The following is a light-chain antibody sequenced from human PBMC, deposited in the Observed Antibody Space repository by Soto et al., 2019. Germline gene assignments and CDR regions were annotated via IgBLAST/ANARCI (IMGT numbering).Light chain of an antibody. CDR1: QSVRNNY. V-gene: IGKV3-20*01. CDR3: QQYGSSYT. CDR2: GTS. J-gene: IGKJ3*01. Sequence: EIGLTQYPGTLSLSPGERATLSCRASQSVRNNYLAWYQQQPGQAPRLLIYGTSTRDTGIPDRFSGSGSGTGFTLPISRLEPEDFAVYYCQQYGSSYTFGPGTKLEIK.